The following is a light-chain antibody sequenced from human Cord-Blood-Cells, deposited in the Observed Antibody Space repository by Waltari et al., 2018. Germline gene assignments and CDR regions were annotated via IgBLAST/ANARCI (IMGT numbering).Light chain of an antibody. Sequence: QSALTQPASVSGSPGQSITISCTGTSSDVGGYNYVSWYQKHPGQPPKRTMYDASNQQHQGKDPTLVIYDVRKGPALLFDGCSGSKSGNTASLTISGRQAEDEADYYCSSYTSSSTLFGGGTKLTVL. CDR1: SSDVGGYNY. CDR2: DVR. CDR3: SSYTSSSTL. V-gene: IGLV2-14*01. J-gene: IGLJ3*02.